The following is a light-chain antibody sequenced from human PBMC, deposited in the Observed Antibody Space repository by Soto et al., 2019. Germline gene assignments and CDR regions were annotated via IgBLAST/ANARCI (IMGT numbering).Light chain of an antibody. J-gene: IGKJ2*01. CDR1: QSVSNSY. Sequence: EIVLTQSPGTLSLSPGERATLSCRASQSVSNSYLAWYQQKPGQAPRLLIYGASGRATGIPDRFSGSGSGTDFTLTISRPEPEDFAVYYCQQYGSSPYTFGQGTKLEIK. CDR2: GAS. CDR3: QQYGSSPYT. V-gene: IGKV3-20*01.